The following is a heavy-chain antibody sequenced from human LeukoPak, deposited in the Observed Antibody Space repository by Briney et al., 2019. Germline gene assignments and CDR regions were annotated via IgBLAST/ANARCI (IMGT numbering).Heavy chain of an antibody. D-gene: IGHD1-26*01. CDR2: ISSNGGST. CDR3: ARGFAIVEARGNWFDP. V-gene: IGHV3-64*04. CDR1: GFTFSSYA. Sequence: GGSLRLSCSASGFTFSSYAMHWVRQAPGKGLEYVSAISSNGGSTYYADSVRGRFTISRDNAKNSLYLQMNSLRAEDTVVYYCARGFAIVEARGNWFDPWGQGTLVTVSS. J-gene: IGHJ5*02.